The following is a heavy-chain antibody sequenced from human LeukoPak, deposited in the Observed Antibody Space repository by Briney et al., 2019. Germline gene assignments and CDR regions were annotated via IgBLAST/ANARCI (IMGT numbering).Heavy chain of an antibody. CDR1: GDSISSSNYY. CDR3: ARREYPRKYYFDF. D-gene: IGHD2/OR15-2a*01. Sequence: SETLSLTCTASGDSISSSNYYWGWIRQTPRKGLEWIGSVYYSGTTYYNPSLKSRLTMSVDTSKNQSSLKLHTVTAADTAVYYCARREYPRKYYFDFWGQGTLVTVSS. CDR2: VYYSGTT. J-gene: IGHJ4*02. V-gene: IGHV4-39*01.